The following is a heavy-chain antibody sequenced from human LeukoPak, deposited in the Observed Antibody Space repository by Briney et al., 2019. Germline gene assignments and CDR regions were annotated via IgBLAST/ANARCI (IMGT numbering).Heavy chain of an antibody. V-gene: IGHV4-59*01. CDR3: ARAYDFWSDNWFDP. D-gene: IGHD3-3*01. CDR1: GGPISSYY. J-gene: IGHJ5*02. Sequence: PSETLSLTCTVSGGPISSYYWSWIRQPPGKGLEWIGYIYYSGSTNYNPSLKSRVTISVDTSKNQFSLKLSSVTAADTAVYYCARAYDFWSDNWFDPWGQGTLVTVSS. CDR2: IYYSGST.